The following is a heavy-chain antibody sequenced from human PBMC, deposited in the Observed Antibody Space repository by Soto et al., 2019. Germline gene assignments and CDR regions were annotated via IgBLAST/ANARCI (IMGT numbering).Heavy chain of an antibody. J-gene: IGHJ4*02. Sequence: QVQLQESGPGLVKPSQTLSLTCTVSGGSISSGGYYWSWIRQHPGKGLEWIGYIYYSGSTYYHPSLKSRVTISVDTSKNQFSLKLSSVTAADTAVYYCARHGPTLGYCSGGSCPRFDYWGQGTLVTVSS. V-gene: IGHV4-31*03. CDR1: GGSISSGGYY. CDR3: ARHGPTLGYCSGGSCPRFDY. D-gene: IGHD2-15*01. CDR2: IYYSGST.